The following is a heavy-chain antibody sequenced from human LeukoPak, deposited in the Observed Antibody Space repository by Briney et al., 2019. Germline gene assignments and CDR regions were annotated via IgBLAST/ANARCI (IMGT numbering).Heavy chain of an antibody. V-gene: IGHV4-59*01. CDR1: GGSISSYY. D-gene: IGHD3-10*01. CDR2: IYYSGST. J-gene: IGHJ3*02. CDR3: ARETYGSGSYAFDI. Sequence: PSETLSLTCTVSGGSISSYYWSWIRQPPGKGLEWIGYIYYSGSTNYNPSLKSRVTISVDTSKNQFSLKLSSVTAADTAVYYCARETYGSGSYAFDIWGQGTMVTVSS.